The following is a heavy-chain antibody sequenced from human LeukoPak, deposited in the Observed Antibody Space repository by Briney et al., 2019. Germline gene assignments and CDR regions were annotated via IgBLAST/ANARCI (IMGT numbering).Heavy chain of an antibody. D-gene: IGHD3-22*01. Sequence: GGSLRLSCAASGFTVSSNYMSWVRQAPGKGLEWVSVIYSGGRTYYADSVKGRFTISRDNSKNTLYLQMNSLRAEDTAVYYCARYFYDSSGSSSDAFDIWGQGTMVTVSS. J-gene: IGHJ3*02. CDR1: GFTVSSNY. V-gene: IGHV3-66*01. CDR2: IYSGGRT. CDR3: ARYFYDSSGSSSDAFDI.